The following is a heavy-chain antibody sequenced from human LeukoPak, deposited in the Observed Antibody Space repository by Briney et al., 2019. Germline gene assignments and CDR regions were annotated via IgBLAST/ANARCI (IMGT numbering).Heavy chain of an antibody. D-gene: IGHD6-13*01. J-gene: IGHJ5*02. CDR2: IYYSGST. CDR3: ARQQSTGYSSSWYLGLHWFDP. V-gene: IGHV4-39*01. Sequence: TSETLSLTCTVSGDSINNYYWGWIRQPPGKGLEWIGSIYYSGSTYYNPSLKSRVTISVDTSKNQFSLKLSSVTAADTAVYYCARQQSTGYSSSWYLGLHWFDPWGQGTLVTVSS. CDR1: GDSINNYY.